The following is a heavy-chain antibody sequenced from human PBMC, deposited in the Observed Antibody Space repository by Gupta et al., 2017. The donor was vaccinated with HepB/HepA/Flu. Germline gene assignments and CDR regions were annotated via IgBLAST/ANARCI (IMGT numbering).Heavy chain of an antibody. V-gene: IGHV3-23*01. CDR3: ARFSDDYDY. J-gene: IGHJ4*02. CDR1: GFPFSSYA. Sequence: EVQLLSSGGGLVQPGGSLRVSCAASGFPFSSYAINWVRQAPGKGLEWVSGIGGSGRTTFYADSVKGRFTVSRDNSKNTIYLQMNSLRADDTAVYYCARFSDDYDYWGQGTLVTVSS. D-gene: IGHD4-11*01. CDR2: IGGSGRTT.